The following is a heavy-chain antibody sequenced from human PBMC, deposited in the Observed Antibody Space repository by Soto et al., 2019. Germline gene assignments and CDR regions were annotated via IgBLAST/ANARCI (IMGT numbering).Heavy chain of an antibody. D-gene: IGHD2-2*01. CDR2: ISSSSSYI. Sequence: GGSLRLSCAASGFTFSSYWMHWVRQAPGKGLEWVSSISSSSSYIYYADSVKGRFTISRDNAKNSLYLQMNSLRAEDTAVYYCARATGRCSSTSCYAYYRYYYYMDVWGKGTTVTVSS. V-gene: IGHV3-21*01. J-gene: IGHJ6*03. CDR3: ARATGRCSSTSCYAYYRYYYYMDV. CDR1: GFTFSSYW.